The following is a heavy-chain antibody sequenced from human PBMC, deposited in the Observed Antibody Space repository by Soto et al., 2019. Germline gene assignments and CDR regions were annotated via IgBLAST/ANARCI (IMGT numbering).Heavy chain of an antibody. CDR1: GGSTMISSYY. CDR2: MYYSGST. V-gene: IGHV4-39*07. Sequence: SETLSLTCDVSGGSTMISSYYCAWIRQPPGKGLEWIGSMYYSGSTYYNPSLKSRVTISVDTSKNQFSLKLSSVTAADTAVYYCARESLLWFAVNRPLDPWGQGTLVTVSS. CDR3: ARESLLWFAVNRPLDP. J-gene: IGHJ5*02. D-gene: IGHD3-10*01.